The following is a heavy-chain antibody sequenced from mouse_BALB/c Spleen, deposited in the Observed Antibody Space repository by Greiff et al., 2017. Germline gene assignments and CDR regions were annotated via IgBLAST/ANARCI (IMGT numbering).Heavy chain of an antibody. J-gene: IGHJ3*01. CDR1: GFTFSSYA. CDR2: ISSGGSYT. D-gene: IGHD2-4*01. V-gene: IGHV5-9-4*01. CDR3: ARASTMITTAFAY. Sequence: EVQLVESGGGLVKPGGSLKLSCAASGFTFSSYAMSWVRQSPEKRLEWVAEISSGGSYTYYPDTVTGRFTISRDNAKNTLYLEMSSLRSEDTAMYYCARASTMITTAFAYWGQGTLVTVSA.